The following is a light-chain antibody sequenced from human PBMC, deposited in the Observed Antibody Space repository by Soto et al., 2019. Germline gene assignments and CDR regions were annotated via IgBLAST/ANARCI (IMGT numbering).Light chain of an antibody. CDR1: SSNIGKNA. CDR2: HDD. J-gene: IGLJ3*02. Sequence: QSVLTQPPSVSEAPRQRVTISCSGSSSNIGKNAVNWYQQFPGKAPRLLIYHDDLLPSGVSDRFSGSKSGTSASLAISGLQSEDEADYYCATWDVSLNAWVFGGGTKLTVL. CDR3: ATWDVSLNAWV. V-gene: IGLV1-36*01.